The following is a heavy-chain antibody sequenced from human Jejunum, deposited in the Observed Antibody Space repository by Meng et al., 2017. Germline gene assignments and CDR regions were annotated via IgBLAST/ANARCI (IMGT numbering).Heavy chain of an antibody. J-gene: IGHJ4*02. D-gene: IGHD1-26*01. V-gene: IGHV7-4-1*02. CDR3: ATSGSGFDY. CDR1: AYTFTNDA. Sequence: VEQVQAGAEVKKPGAAVMVFCMASAYTFTNDAIYRWLQAPGQRLEWMGGINTKTGSPMYAQCFTGRFVFSLDTSVSTAHLHISTLTPEDTAVYYCATSGSGFDYWGQGTLVTVSS. CDR2: INTKTGSP.